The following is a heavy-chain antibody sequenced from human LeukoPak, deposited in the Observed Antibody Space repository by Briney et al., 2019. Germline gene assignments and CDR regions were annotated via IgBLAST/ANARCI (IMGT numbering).Heavy chain of an antibody. CDR3: ARSQGPDYYDSSGYEDY. V-gene: IGHV3-21*01. CDR2: ISSSSSYI. J-gene: IGHJ4*02. CDR1: GFTFSSYA. D-gene: IGHD3-22*01. Sequence: GGSLRLSYAASGFTFSSYAMSWVRQAPGKGLEWVSSISSSSSYIYFADSVKGRFTISRDNAKNSLYLQMNSLRAEDTAVYYCARSQGPDYYDSSGYEDYWGQGTLVTVSS.